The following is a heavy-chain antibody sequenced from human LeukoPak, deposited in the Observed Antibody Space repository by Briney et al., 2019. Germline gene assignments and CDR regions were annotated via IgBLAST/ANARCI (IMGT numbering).Heavy chain of an antibody. V-gene: IGHV3-21*01. J-gene: IGHJ4*02. CDR2: ISSSSSYI. CDR3: ARELRGSYSEDY. CDR1: GFTFSSYS. D-gene: IGHD1-26*01. Sequence: TGGSLRLSCAASGFTFSSYSMNWVRQAPGKGLEWVSSISSSSSYIYYADSVKGRFTISRDNAKNSLYLQMNSLRAEDTAVYYCARELRGSYSEDYWGQGTVVTVSS.